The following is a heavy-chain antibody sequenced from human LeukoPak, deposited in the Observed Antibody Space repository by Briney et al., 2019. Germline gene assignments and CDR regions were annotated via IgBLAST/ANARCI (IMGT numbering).Heavy chain of an antibody. Sequence: PSETLSLTCAVYGGSFSGYYWSWIRQPPGKGLEWIGEINHSGSTNYNPSLKSRVTISVDTSKNQFSLKLSSVTAADTAVYYCAGEVDRYFDRSGPSDAFDIWGQGTMVTVSS. CDR1: GGSFSGYY. D-gene: IGHD3-9*01. V-gene: IGHV4-34*01. CDR3: AGEVDRYFDRSGPSDAFDI. CDR2: INHSGST. J-gene: IGHJ3*02.